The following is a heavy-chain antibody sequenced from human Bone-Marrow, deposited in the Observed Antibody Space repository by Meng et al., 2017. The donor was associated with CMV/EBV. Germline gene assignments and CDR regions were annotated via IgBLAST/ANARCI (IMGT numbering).Heavy chain of an antibody. CDR2: IIPILGIA. CDR3: ATPYVDIVATIRGYYGMDV. D-gene: IGHD5-12*01. J-gene: IGHJ6*02. Sequence: SVKVSCKASGYTFTSYGISWVRQAPGQGLEWMGGIIPILGIANYAQKFQGRVTITADKSTSTAYMELSSLRSEDTAVYYCATPYVDIVATIRGYYGMDVWGQGTTVTVSS. V-gene: IGHV1-69*10. CDR1: GYTFTSYG.